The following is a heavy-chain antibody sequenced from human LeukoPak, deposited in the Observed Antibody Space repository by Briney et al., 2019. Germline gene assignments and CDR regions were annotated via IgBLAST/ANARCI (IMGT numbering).Heavy chain of an antibody. CDR3: ARASGSEWELPTFDY. CDR1: GYTFTSYG. CDR2: ISAYNGNT. V-gene: IGHV1-18*01. Sequence: ASVKVSCKASGYTFTSYGISWVRQAPGQGLEWMGWISAYNGNTNYAQKLQGRVTMTTDTSTSTAYMELSSLRSEDTAVYYCARASGSEWELPTFDYWGQGTLVTVSS. J-gene: IGHJ4*02. D-gene: IGHD1-26*01.